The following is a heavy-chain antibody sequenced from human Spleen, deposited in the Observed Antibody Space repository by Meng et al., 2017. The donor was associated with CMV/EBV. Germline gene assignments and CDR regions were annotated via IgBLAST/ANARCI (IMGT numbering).Heavy chain of an antibody. J-gene: IGHJ3*02. D-gene: IGHD3-22*01. CDR3: SHLNYYDSSGYVGAFDI. Sequence: SGPTLVKPTQTLTLTCTFPGFSLSTSGVGVGWIRQPPGEALEWLALIYWNDDKRYSPSLKSRLTITKDTSKNQVVLTMTNMDPVDTATYYCSHLNYYDSSGYVGAFDIWGQGTMVTVSS. CDR1: GFSLSTSGVG. V-gene: IGHV2-5*01. CDR2: IYWNDDK.